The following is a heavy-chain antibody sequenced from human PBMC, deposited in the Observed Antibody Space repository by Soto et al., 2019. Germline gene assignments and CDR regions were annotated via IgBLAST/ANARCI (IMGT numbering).Heavy chain of an antibody. V-gene: IGHV1-69*02. D-gene: IGHD2-2*01. CDR1: GGTFSSYT. J-gene: IGHJ6*02. Sequence: QVQLVQSGAEVKKPGSSVKVSCKASGGTFSSYTISCVRQAPGQGLEWMGRIIPILGIANYAQKFQGKVTITEDKSTSTAYMELRSVRSEDTAVYYCARSPPSDQGIEVWSQGTTVTVSS. CDR3: ARSPPSDQGIEV. CDR2: IIPILGIA.